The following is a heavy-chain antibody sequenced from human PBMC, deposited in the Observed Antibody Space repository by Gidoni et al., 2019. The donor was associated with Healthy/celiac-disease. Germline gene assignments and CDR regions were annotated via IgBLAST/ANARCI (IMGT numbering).Heavy chain of an antibody. CDR2: INPNSGGT. CDR1: GYTFTGYY. J-gene: IGHJ5*02. V-gene: IGHV1-2*02. D-gene: IGHD3-10*01. CDR3: AREDGSGSYYKGVNWFDP. Sequence: QVQLVQSGAEVKKPGASVKVSCKASGYTFTGYYMHWVQQAPGQGLEWMGWINPNSGGTNYAQKFQGRVTMTRDTSISTAYMELSRLRSDDTAVYYCAREDGSGSYYKGVNWFDPWGQGTLVTVSS.